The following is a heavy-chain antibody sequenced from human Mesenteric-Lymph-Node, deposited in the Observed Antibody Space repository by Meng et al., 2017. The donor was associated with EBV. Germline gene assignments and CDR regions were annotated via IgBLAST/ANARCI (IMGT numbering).Heavy chain of an antibody. CDR3: ARGRGSRLLFYSSFDS. Sequence: QVQLQQWGPGLLKPSEPLSLTCAVYGASFSGYYWSWIRQPPGKGLEWIGEINHSGSTNYNPSLKSRVSVSLDTSKNQFSLKLSSVTAADTAVFYCARGRGSRLLFYSSFDSWGQGTLVTVSS. V-gene: IGHV4-34*01. J-gene: IGHJ4*02. CDR2: INHSGST. CDR1: GASFSGYY. D-gene: IGHD2-15*01.